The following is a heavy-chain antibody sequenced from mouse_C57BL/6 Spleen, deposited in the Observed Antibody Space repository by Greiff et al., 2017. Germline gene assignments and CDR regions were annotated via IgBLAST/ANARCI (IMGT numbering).Heavy chain of an antibody. V-gene: IGHV7-3*01. CDR2: IRNKANGYTT. CDR3: ARYDYGSSAGYFDY. J-gene: IGHJ2*01. D-gene: IGHD1-1*01. Sequence: EVKLVESGGGLVQPGGSLSLSCAASGFTFTDYYMSWVRQPPGKALEWLGFIRNKANGYTTEYSASVKGRFTISRDNSQSILYLQMNALRAEDSATYYCARYDYGSSAGYFDYWGQGTTLTVSS. CDR1: GFTFTDYY.